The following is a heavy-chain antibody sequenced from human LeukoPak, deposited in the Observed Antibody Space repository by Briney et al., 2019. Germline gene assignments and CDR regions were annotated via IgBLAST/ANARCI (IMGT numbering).Heavy chain of an antibody. CDR3: ARGRSRDGYNFIPYYYYGMDV. D-gene: IGHD5-12*01. Sequence: PSETLSLTCTVSGGSISSGDYYWSWIRQHPGKGLEWIGYIYYSGSTYYNPSLKSRVTISVDTSKNQFSLKLSSVTAADTAVYYCARGRSRDGYNFIPYYYYGMDVWGQGTTVTVSS. V-gene: IGHV4-31*03. CDR1: GGSISSGDYY. J-gene: IGHJ6*02. CDR2: IYYSGST.